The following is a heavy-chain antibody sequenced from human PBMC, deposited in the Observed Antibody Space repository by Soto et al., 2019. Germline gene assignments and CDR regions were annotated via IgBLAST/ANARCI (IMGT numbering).Heavy chain of an antibody. Sequence: EVQLVESGGGLVQPGGSLGLSCVISGSTLSSHWMTWVRQAPGKGLEWVASINQDGFGKHYLDSVKGRFTISRDTAKSSLYLQMDSLRVEDTAVYYCAKDHGSGSYPYWGQGTLVTVS. D-gene: IGHD1-26*01. CDR1: GSTLSSHW. V-gene: IGHV3-7*05. CDR2: INQDGFGK. CDR3: AKDHGSGSYPY. J-gene: IGHJ4*02.